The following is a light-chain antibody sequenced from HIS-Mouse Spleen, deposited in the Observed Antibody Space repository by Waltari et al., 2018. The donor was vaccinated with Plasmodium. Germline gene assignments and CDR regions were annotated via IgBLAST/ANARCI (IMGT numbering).Light chain of an antibody. CDR1: KLGDKY. V-gene: IGLV3-1*01. CDR2: QDS. CDR3: QAWDSSTVV. J-gene: IGLJ2*01. Sequence: SYELTQPPSVSASPGQTASITCSGDKLGDKYDCWYHQKPGQSPVLVIYQDSKRPSGIPERFSGSNSGNTATLTISGTQAMDEADYYCQAWDSSTVVFGGGTKLTVL.